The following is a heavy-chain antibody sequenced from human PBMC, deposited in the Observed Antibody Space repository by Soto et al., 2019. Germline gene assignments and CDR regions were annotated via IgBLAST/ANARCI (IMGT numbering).Heavy chain of an antibody. D-gene: IGHD3-22*01. CDR2: ISGNGDRT. CDR3: ARGHYSSGGPGAFDI. Sequence: GGSLRLSCAASGFTFSNYVLSWVRQAPGKGLEWVSSISGNGDRTYNADSVTGRFTISRDNSKNTLYLQMNSLRADDTATYYCARGHYSSGGPGAFDIWGQGTTVTVSS. J-gene: IGHJ3*02. V-gene: IGHV3-23*01. CDR1: GFTFSNYV.